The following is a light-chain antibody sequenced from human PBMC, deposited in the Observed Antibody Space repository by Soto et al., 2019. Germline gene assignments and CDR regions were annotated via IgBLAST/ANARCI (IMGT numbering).Light chain of an antibody. V-gene: IGKV3D-7*01. CDR1: QSVSSSY. J-gene: IGKJ4*01. CDR2: GAS. Sequence: PGERATLSCRASQSVSSSYLSWYQQQPGQAPRLLIYGASTRATGIPARFSGSGSGTDFTLTISSLQPEDFAVYYCQQDYNLPLTFGGGTKVEIK. CDR3: QQDYNLPLT.